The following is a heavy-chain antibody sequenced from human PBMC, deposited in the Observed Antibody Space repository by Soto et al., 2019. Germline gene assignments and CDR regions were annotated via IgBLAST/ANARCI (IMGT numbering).Heavy chain of an antibody. CDR2: ISYDGSNK. CDR1: GFTFSSYG. D-gene: IGHD3-3*01. CDR3: AIGSGYSPEYFDY. J-gene: IGHJ4*02. Sequence: GGSLRLSCGASGFTFSSYGMHWVRQAPGKGLEWVAVISYDGSNKYYADSVKGRFTISRDNSKNTLYLQMNSLRAEDTAVYYCAIGSGYSPEYFDYWGQGTLVTVSS. V-gene: IGHV3-30*03.